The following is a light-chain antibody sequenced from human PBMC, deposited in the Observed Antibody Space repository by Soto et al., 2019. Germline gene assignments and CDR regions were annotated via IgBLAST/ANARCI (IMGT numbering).Light chain of an antibody. CDR1: SSDVGGYNY. J-gene: IGLJ1*01. CDR3: SSYAGSNNLKV. V-gene: IGLV2-8*01. Sequence: QSALTQPPSASGSPGQSVTISCTGTSSDVGGYNYVSWYQQHPGKAPKLMIYEVTKRPSGVPARFSGSKSGNTASLTVSGLQAEDEADYYCSSYAGSNNLKVFGTVTKLTVL. CDR2: EVT.